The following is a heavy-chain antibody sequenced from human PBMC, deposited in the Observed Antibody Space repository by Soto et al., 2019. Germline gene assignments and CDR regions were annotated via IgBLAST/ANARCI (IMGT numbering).Heavy chain of an antibody. Sequence: QVQLQESGPELLKPSETLSLPCPVSGASISSSYWNWIRQPQGRGLGWLGYIYSIGSTNNNPALQSRATISVDTSQNQFSLKLSSVTATDTAVYYCAGESTWSNYHDHGMDVGGKGTTVTVSS. CDR1: GASISSSY. J-gene: IGHJ6*04. CDR3: AGESTWSNYHDHGMDV. D-gene: IGHD2-15*01. CDR2: IYSIGST. V-gene: IGHV4-4*08.